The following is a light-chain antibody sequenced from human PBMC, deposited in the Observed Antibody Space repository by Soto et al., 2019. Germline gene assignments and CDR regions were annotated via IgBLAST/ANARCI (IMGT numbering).Light chain of an antibody. CDR2: GAS. CDR1: QSVSSN. CDR3: QQYNTWHTIT. V-gene: IGKV3-15*01. J-gene: IGKJ5*01. Sequence: EIVMTQSPATLSVFPGERPTLSCRASQSVSSNLAWYQQKPGQAPRLVIHGASIRANGIPVRFSGSGSWTEFTLTISSLQSSDFAVYYCQQYNTWHTITFGQGTRLEIK.